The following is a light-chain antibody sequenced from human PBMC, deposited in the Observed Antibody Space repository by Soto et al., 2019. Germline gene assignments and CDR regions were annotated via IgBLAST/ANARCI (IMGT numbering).Light chain of an antibody. V-gene: IGKV1-9*01. CDR3: QQLNSYPIT. Sequence: IQLTQSPSSLSASVGDRVTVTCRASQDISSYLAWYQQKPGKAPKLLIYATSTLQSGVPSRFSGSRSGTEFTLTISSLQPEDFATYYCQQLNSYPITFGQGTRLEIK. CDR2: ATS. J-gene: IGKJ5*01. CDR1: QDISSY.